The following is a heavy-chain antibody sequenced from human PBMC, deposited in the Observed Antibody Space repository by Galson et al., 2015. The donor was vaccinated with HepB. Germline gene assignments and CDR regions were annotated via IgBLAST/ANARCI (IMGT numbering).Heavy chain of an antibody. Sequence: SLRLSCAASGFTFSSYAMHWVRQAPGKGLEWVAVISYDGSNKYYADSVKGRFTISRDNSKNTAYLQMNSLKTEDTAVYYCTRSDCSGGSCWFDPWGQGTLVTVSS. D-gene: IGHD2-15*01. J-gene: IGHJ5*02. CDR3: TRSDCSGGSCWFDP. V-gene: IGHV3-30-3*01. CDR2: ISYDGSNK. CDR1: GFTFSSYA.